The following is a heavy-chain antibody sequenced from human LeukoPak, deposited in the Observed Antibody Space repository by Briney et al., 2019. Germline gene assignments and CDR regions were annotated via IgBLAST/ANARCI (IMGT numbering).Heavy chain of an antibody. CDR3: ARSGSYSGFDY. CDR2: IYYSGST. CDR1: GGSISSSNYY. Sequence: SETLSLTCTVPGGSISSSNYYWGWIRQPPGKGLEWIGTIYYSGSTYYNPSLKSRITISVDTSKNQFSLKLSSVTAADTAVYYCARSGSYSGFDYWGQGTLVTVSS. D-gene: IGHD1-26*01. V-gene: IGHV4-39*01. J-gene: IGHJ4*02.